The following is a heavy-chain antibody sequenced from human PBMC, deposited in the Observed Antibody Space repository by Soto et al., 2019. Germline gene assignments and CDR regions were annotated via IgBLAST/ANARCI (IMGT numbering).Heavy chain of an antibody. CDR2: ITDSGDDT. Sequence: EVQLLESGGGLVQPGGSLRLSCAASGFTFNNYAMGWVRQAPGKGLEWVSAITDSGDDTYYIDSVKGRFTISRDNSKSTLYLQMNRLRAEDTAIYYCAKVGSSIWSTHSYFDYWGQGTLVTVSS. D-gene: IGHD3-10*01. CDR1: GFTFNNYA. V-gene: IGHV3-23*01. CDR3: AKVGSSIWSTHSYFDY. J-gene: IGHJ4*02.